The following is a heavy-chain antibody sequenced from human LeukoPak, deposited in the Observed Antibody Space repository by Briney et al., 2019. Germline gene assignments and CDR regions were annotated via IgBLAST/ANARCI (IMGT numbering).Heavy chain of an antibody. Sequence: GASVKVSCKASGYTFTSYYMHWVRQAPGQGLEWMGGIIPIFGTANYAQKFQGRVTITADESTSTAYMELSSLRSEDTAVYYCARDLPLNVWGKGTTVTISS. CDR2: IIPIFGTA. D-gene: IGHD5/OR15-5a*01. CDR1: GYTFTSYY. V-gene: IGHV1-69*13. J-gene: IGHJ6*04. CDR3: ARDLPLNV.